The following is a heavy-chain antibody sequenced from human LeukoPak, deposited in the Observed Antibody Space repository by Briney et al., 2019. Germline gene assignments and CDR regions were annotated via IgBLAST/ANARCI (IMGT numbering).Heavy chain of an antibody. CDR2: ISSSGSTI. CDR3: AVAGLSYWYFDL. Sequence: PGGSLRLSCAASGFTFSSYEMNWVRQAPGKGLEWVSYISSSGSTIYYADSVKGRFTISRDNAKNSLYLQMNSLRAEDTAVYYCAVAGLSYWYFDLWGRGTLVTVSS. D-gene: IGHD6-19*01. V-gene: IGHV3-48*03. CDR1: GFTFSSYE. J-gene: IGHJ2*01.